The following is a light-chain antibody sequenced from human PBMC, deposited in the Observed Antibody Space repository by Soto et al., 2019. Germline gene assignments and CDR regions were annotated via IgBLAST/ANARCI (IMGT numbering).Light chain of an antibody. CDR2: GAS. Sequence: EIVMTQSPATLSVSPGERATLSCRASQSVSSNLAWYQQKPGQAPRLLIYGASTRATGIPARFSGSGSGTEFTLTISRLNSEDFAVYYCQQYNNWPLTFGGGTKVEIK. CDR3: QQYNNWPLT. J-gene: IGKJ4*01. V-gene: IGKV3-15*01. CDR1: QSVSSN.